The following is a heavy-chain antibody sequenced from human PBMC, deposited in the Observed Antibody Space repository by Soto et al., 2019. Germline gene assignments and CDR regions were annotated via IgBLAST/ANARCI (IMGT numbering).Heavy chain of an antibody. CDR3: AKTEDTAMVADFDY. CDR2: IIPIFGTA. D-gene: IGHD5-18*01. V-gene: IGHV1-69*13. CDR1: GGTFSSYA. Sequence: GASVKVSCKASGGTFSSYAISWVRQAPGQGLEWMGGIIPIFGTANYAQKFQGRVTITADESTSTAYMELSSLRSEDTAVYYCAKTEDTAMVADFDYWGQGTLVTVSS. J-gene: IGHJ4*02.